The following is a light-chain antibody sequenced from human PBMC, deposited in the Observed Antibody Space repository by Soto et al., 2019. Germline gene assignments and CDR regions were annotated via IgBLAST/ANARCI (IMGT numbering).Light chain of an antibody. J-gene: IGKJ4*02. CDR3: QQSYSTPS. CDR1: QSISTY. V-gene: IGKV1-39*01. Sequence: DIQMTQSPSSLSASVGDRVTITCRASQSISTYLNWYQQKPGKAPKLLIYAASNLQSGAPSRFSGSGSGTDFTLTISSLQPEDSATYYCQQSYSTPSFGGGAKVEI. CDR2: AAS.